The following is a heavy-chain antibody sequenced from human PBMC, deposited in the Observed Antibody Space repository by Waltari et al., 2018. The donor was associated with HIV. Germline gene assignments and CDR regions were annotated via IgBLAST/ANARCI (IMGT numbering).Heavy chain of an antibody. J-gene: IGHJ4*02. CDR2: INPNSGGT. Sequence: QVQLVQSGAEVKKPGASVKVSCKASGYTFTGYYMHWVQQAPGQGLEWMGWINPNSGGTNYAQKFQGRVTMTRDTSISTAYMELSRLRSDDTAVYYCATALYSSSSAGSIDYWGQGTLVTVSS. D-gene: IGHD6-6*01. V-gene: IGHV1-2*02. CDR3: ATALYSSSSAGSIDY. CDR1: GYTFTGYY.